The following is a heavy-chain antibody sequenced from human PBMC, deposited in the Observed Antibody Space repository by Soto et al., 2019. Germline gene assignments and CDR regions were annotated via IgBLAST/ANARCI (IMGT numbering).Heavy chain of an antibody. J-gene: IGHJ5*02. CDR3: ARGPTEQTWFDP. V-gene: IGHV1-69*13. Sequence: SVKVSCKASGGTFSRYAISWVRQAPGQGLEWMGGIIPIFGTANYAQKFQGRVTITADESTSTAYMELSSLRSEDTAVYYCARGPTEQTWFDPWGQGTLVTVSS. CDR2: IIPIFGTA. D-gene: IGHD4-17*01. CDR1: GGTFSRYA.